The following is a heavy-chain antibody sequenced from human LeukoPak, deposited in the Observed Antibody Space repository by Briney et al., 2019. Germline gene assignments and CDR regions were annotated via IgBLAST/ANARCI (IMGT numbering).Heavy chain of an antibody. V-gene: IGHV5-51*01. CDR2: IYPADSDT. CDR3: ASVYSSTSWDY. Sequence: GESLKISCRASGYSFTTYWIGWVRQMPGKGLEWMGVIYPADSDTRYSPSFQGQVTISADKSISTAYLQWSSLKASDTAMYYCASVYSSTSWDYWGQGTLVTVSS. J-gene: IGHJ4*02. D-gene: IGHD6-13*01. CDR1: GYSFTTYW.